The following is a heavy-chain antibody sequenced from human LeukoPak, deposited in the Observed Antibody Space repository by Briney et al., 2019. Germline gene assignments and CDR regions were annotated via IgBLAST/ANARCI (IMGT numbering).Heavy chain of an antibody. CDR2: ISSSSSYI. V-gene: IGHV3-21*01. J-gene: IGHJ4*02. CDR1: GVTFSSYS. Sequence: GGSLRLSCAASGVTFSSYSMNWVRQAPGKGLECVSSISSSSSYIYYADSVKGRFTISRDNAKNSLYLQMNSLRAEDTAVYYCARDSTPDYGGPDYWGQGTLVTVSS. D-gene: IGHD4/OR15-4a*01. CDR3: ARDSTPDYGGPDY.